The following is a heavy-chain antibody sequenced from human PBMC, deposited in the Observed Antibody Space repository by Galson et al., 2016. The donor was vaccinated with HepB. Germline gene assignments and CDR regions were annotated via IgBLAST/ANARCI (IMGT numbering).Heavy chain of an antibody. CDR1: GYNFSSFG. V-gene: IGHV1-18*01. CDR3: AGARGDSSTYYSLF. Sequence: SVKVSCKASGYNFSSFGIRWVRQAPGQGLEWMGWISASNGNTNYTQKLQGRVAMTTDTSTSTAYMELRSLRSDDTAVYYCAGARGDSSTYYSLFWGQGTLVTVSS. J-gene: IGHJ4*02. CDR2: ISASNGNT. D-gene: IGHD6-13*01.